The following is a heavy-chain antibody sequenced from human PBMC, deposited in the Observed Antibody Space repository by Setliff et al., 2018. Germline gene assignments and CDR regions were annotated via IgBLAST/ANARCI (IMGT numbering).Heavy chain of an antibody. J-gene: IGHJ4*02. V-gene: IGHV4-38-2*01. Sequence: PSETLSLTCAVSGFSITNGYYWGWIRQSPGRGLEWIANIFQSGITFYNPSLKSRVAMSFDTSTNQFSLKLRSVTAAVTAVYYCARLGGLLVATMPFDYWGQGIPVTVSS. CDR3: ARLGGLLVATMPFDY. CDR2: IFQSGIT. D-gene: IGHD5-12*01. CDR1: GFSITNGYY.